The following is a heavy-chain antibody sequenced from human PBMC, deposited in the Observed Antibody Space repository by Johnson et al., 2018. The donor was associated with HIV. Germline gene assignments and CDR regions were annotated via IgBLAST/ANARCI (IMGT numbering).Heavy chain of an antibody. J-gene: IGHJ3*02. Sequence: VQLVESGGGLVQSGGSLRVSCAASGFTFSTHWMSWVRQVPGTRPEWLATINPDGSQKYYVDSVTGRFSHSRDNADNSLSLQMNSLRAEDTAVYYCARDTRNRPYSSSWLVDAFDIWGQGTMVTVSS. CDR3: ARDTRNRPYSSSWLVDAFDI. CDR2: INPDGSQK. D-gene: IGHD6-13*01. V-gene: IGHV3-7*01. CDR1: GFTFSTHW.